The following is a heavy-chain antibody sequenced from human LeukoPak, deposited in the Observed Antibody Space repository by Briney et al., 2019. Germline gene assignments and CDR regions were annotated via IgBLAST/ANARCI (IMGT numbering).Heavy chain of an antibody. CDR3: ARGGVTATPTRYYYYYGMDV. D-gene: IGHD2-21*02. Sequence: PSETLSLTCTVSGGSISSYYWSWIRQPPGKGLEWLGYIYYSGSTNYNPSLKSRVTISVDTSKNQFSLKLSSVTAADTAVYYCARGGVTATPTRYYYYYGMDVWGQGTTVTVSS. V-gene: IGHV4-59*01. J-gene: IGHJ6*02. CDR1: GGSISSYY. CDR2: IYYSGST.